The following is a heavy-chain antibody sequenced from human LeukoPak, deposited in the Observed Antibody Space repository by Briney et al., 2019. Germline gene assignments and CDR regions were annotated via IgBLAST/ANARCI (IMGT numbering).Heavy chain of an antibody. CDR1: GFTFGDYA. Sequence: GRSLRLSCTASGFTFGDYAMSWFRQAPGKGLEWVGFIRSKAYGGTTEYAASVKGRFTISRDDSKSIAYLRMNSLKTEDTAVYYCTRGGGGYDWESLYNWFDPWGQGTTVTVSS. D-gene: IGHD5-12*01. V-gene: IGHV3-49*03. CDR3: TRGGGGYDWESLYNWFDP. CDR2: IRSKAYGGTT. J-gene: IGHJ5*02.